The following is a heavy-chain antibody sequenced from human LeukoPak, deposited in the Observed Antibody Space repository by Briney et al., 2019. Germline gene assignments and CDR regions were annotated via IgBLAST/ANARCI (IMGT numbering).Heavy chain of an antibody. J-gene: IGHJ4*02. Sequence: PSETLSLTCTVSGGSISNYYWSWIRQPPGKGLEWIGYIYYSGSTNYNPSLKSRVTISVDTSKNQFSLKLSSVTAADTAVYYCARSYSYGPNFDYWGQGTLVTVSS. CDR2: IYYSGST. D-gene: IGHD5-18*01. V-gene: IGHV4-59*08. CDR1: GGSISNYY. CDR3: ARSYSYGPNFDY.